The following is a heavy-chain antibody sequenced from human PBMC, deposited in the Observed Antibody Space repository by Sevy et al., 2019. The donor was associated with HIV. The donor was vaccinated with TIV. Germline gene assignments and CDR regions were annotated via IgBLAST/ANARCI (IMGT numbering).Heavy chain of an antibody. J-gene: IGHJ4*02. CDR3: ARESYGSGVDY. CDR1: GGSISSYY. Sequence: SETLSLTCTVSGGSISSYYWSWIRRPAGKGLEWIGRSYTSGSTNYNPSLKSRVTMSVDTSKNQFSLKLSSVTAADTAVYYCARESYGSGVDYWGQGTLVTVSS. CDR2: SYTSGST. D-gene: IGHD3-10*01. V-gene: IGHV4-4*07.